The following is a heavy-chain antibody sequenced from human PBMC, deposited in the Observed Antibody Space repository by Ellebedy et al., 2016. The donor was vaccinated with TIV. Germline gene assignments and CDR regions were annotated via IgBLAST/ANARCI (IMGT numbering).Heavy chain of an antibody. V-gene: IGHV4-4*07. CDR2: IFSSGST. Sequence: MPSETLSLTCTVSGGSISGYYWSWLRQPAGKGLEWIGRIFSSGSTNYNPSLKSRVTLSLDTSKNQFSLKLSSVTAADPAVYYCERVVQGHAFDIWGQGTRVTVSS. J-gene: IGHJ3*02. CDR3: ERVVQGHAFDI. CDR1: GGSISGYY. D-gene: IGHD6-6*01.